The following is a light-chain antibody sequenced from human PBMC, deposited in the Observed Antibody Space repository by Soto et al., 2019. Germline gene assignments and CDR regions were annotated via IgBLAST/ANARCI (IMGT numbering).Light chain of an antibody. V-gene: IGKV3-20*01. J-gene: IGKJ2*01. Sequence: EILLPQSPGTLSLSPGERATLSCRASQSVSSSYLACYQQKPGQAPRLLIYGASSRATCIPDRFSGSGSGTDFTLTSSRLEPEDFAVYYCQQYGNSLMYTFGQGTKLEIK. CDR2: GAS. CDR1: QSVSSSY. CDR3: QQYGNSLMYT.